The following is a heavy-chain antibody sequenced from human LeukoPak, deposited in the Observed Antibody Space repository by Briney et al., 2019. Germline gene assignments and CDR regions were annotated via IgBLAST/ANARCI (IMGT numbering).Heavy chain of an antibody. J-gene: IGHJ4*02. CDR3: AKDAGGTSYYPFDY. CDR1: GFTFSSFA. D-gene: IGHD3-9*01. CDR2: ISKSGAST. V-gene: IGHV3-23*01. Sequence: GGSLRPSCAASGFTFSSFAMSWVRRPPGKGLQWVSAISKSGASTDYADSVKGRFTISRDNSKSTLYLQMNSLRAEDTAIYYCAKDAGGTSYYPFDYWGQGTPVTVSS.